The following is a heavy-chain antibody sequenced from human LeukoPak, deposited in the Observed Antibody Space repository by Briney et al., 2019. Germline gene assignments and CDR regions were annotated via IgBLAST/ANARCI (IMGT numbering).Heavy chain of an antibody. V-gene: IGHV3-30-3*01. J-gene: IGHJ4*02. CDR1: GFTFSSYA. CDR2: ISYDGSNK. Sequence: RGSLRLSCAASGFTFSSYAMHWVRQAPGKGLEWVAIISYDGSNKYYADSVKGRFTISRDNSKNTLYLQMNSLRPEDTAAYYCARDNVPDSWGQGTLVTVSS. CDR3: ARDNVPDS.